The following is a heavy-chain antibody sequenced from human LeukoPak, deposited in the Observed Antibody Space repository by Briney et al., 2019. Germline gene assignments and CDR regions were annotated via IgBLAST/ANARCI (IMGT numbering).Heavy chain of an antibody. D-gene: IGHD5-18*01. Sequence: GGSLRLSCAASGFTFSNCAMSWARQAPGKGLEWVSGISGIGDRTYYADSVKGRFTISRDNSKNTLYLQVNSLRDADTAVYYCAKSKKYTGDYYDTWGQGTLVTVSS. V-gene: IGHV3-23*01. J-gene: IGHJ4*02. CDR1: GFTFSNCA. CDR3: AKSKKYTGDYYDT. CDR2: ISGIGDRT.